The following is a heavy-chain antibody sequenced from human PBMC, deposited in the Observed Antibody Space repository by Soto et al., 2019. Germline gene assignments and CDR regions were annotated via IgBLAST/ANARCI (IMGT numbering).Heavy chain of an antibody. V-gene: IGHV3-21*01. CDR2: ISSSSRYI. CDR3: AREGSSWYFDY. D-gene: IGHD6-13*01. CDR1: GFTFSSYS. J-gene: IGHJ4*02. Sequence: PGGSLRLSCAASGFTFSSYSMNWVRQAPGKGLECVSSISSSSRYIYYADSVKGRFTISRDNAKNSLYLQMNSLRAEDTAVYYCAREGSSWYFDYWGQGTLVTVYS.